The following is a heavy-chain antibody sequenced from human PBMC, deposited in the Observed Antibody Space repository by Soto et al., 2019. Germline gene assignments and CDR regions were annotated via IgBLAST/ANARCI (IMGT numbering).Heavy chain of an antibody. V-gene: IGHV1-18*01. CDR1: GYTFTSYG. CDR2: ISAYNGNT. Sequence: QVQLVQSGAEVKKPGASGKVSCKASGYTFTSYGISWVRPAPGQGLEWMGWISAYNGNTNYSQKLQGRVTMTTDTSKSTAYMELRSLRSDDTAVYYCATKAHYGDYSDAFDIWGQGTMVTVSS. CDR3: ATKAHYGDYSDAFDI. J-gene: IGHJ3*02. D-gene: IGHD4-17*01.